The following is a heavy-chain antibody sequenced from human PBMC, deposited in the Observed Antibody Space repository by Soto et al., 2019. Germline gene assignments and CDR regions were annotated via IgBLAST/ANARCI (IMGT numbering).Heavy chain of an antibody. J-gene: IGHJ4*02. CDR3: TRDQAGATVAVDY. CDR2: IRSKAYGGTT. CDR1: GLSFNTAG. D-gene: IGHD4-17*01. Sequence: PGGCMRISSAASGLSFNTAGMTGVRQAPGKGLEWVGFIRSKAYGGTTEYAASVKGRFTISRDDYKSIAYLQMNSLKTEDTAVYYCTRDQAGATVAVDYWGQGTLVSVSS. V-gene: IGHV3-49*04.